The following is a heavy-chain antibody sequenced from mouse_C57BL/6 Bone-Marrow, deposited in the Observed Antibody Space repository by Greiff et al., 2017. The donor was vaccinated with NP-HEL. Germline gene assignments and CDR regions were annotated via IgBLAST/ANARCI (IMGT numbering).Heavy chain of an antibody. CDR3: ARAYYAWFAY. CDR1: GFTFSSYA. J-gene: IGHJ3*01. CDR2: ISDGGSYT. D-gene: IGHD1-1*01. V-gene: IGHV5-4*01. Sequence: EVQRVESGGGLVKPGGSLKLSCAASGFTFSSYAMSWVRQTPEKRLEWVATISDGGSYTYYPDNVKGRFTISRDNAKNNLYLQMSHLKSEDTAMYYCARAYYAWFAYWGQGTLVTVSA.